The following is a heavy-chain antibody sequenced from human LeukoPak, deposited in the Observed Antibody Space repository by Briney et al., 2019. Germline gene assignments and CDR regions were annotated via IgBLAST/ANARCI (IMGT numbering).Heavy chain of an antibody. D-gene: IGHD6-13*01. CDR2: ISAGGGST. J-gene: IGHJ4*02. CDR1: GFTFSSYA. CDR3: AKDAAGPEY. V-gene: IGHV3-23*01. Sequence: GGSLRLSCAASGFTFSSYALSWVRQAPGKGLFWVSGISAGGGSTYCADSVKGRFTISRDNSRNTLHLQMNSLRAEDTAVYYCAKDAAGPEYWGQGTLVTVSS.